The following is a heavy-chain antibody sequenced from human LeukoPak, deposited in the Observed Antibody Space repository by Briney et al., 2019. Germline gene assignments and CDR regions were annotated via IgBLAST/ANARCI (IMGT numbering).Heavy chain of an antibody. CDR3: ARETGIAVAGTSVTFDF. Sequence: ASVKVSCKTSGYSFTAYYIHWVRQIPGQGLEWMGRINPHSGDTKYAQRFQDRVIMTRDTSISTAYMDLNTLKSDDTAVYYCARETGIAVAGTSVTFDFWGQGTLITVSS. J-gene: IGHJ4*02. V-gene: IGHV1-2*06. CDR2: INPHSGDT. CDR1: GYSFTAYY. D-gene: IGHD6-19*01.